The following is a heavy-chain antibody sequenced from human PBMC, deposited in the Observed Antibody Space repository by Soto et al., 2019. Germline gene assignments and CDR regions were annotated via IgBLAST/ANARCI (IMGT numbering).Heavy chain of an antibody. CDR3: ARGRRWLAPNLHFDY. J-gene: IGHJ4*02. Sequence: GGSLRLSCAASGFTFSSYGMHWVRQAPGKGLEWVAVIWYDGSNKYYADSVKGRFTISRDNSKNTLYLQMNSLRAEDTAVYYCARGRRWLAPNLHFDYWGQGTLVTVSS. CDR2: IWYDGSNK. CDR1: GFTFSSYG. D-gene: IGHD6-19*01. V-gene: IGHV3-33*01.